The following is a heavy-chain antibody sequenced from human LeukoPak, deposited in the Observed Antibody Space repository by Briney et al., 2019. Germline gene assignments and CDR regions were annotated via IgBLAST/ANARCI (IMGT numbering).Heavy chain of an antibody. D-gene: IGHD6-13*01. Sequence: PGRSLRLSCAASGFTFDDYAMHWVRQAPGKGLEWVSGISWNSGSIGYADSVKGRFTISRDNAKNSLYPQMNSLRAEDTALYYCAKGPGIAAALDYWGQGTLVTVSS. CDR3: AKGPGIAAALDY. CDR2: ISWNSGSI. V-gene: IGHV3-9*01. CDR1: GFTFDDYA. J-gene: IGHJ4*02.